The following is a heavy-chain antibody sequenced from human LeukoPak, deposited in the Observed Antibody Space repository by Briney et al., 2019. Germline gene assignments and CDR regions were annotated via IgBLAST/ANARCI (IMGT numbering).Heavy chain of an antibody. Sequence: GGSLGPSCTASGFTFSSYAMSWVRQAPGKGLEWVSVIGVSTADTYYADSVKGRFTISRDNSKNTLYLQVNSLRAEDTAIYYCAREVRVGGLLSLDYWGQGTLVTVSS. CDR3: AREVRVGGLLSLDY. J-gene: IGHJ4*02. D-gene: IGHD3-10*01. V-gene: IGHV3-23*01. CDR1: GFTFSSYA. CDR2: IGVSTADT.